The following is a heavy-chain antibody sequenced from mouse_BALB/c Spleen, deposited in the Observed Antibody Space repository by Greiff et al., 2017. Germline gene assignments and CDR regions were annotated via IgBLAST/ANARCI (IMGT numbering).Heavy chain of an antibody. CDR1: GDSITSGY. CDR3: ASGITTVEGYFDV. V-gene: IGHV3-8*02. D-gene: IGHD1-1*01. Sequence: EVQLVESGPSLVKPSQTLSLTCSVTGDSITSGYWNWIRKFPGNKLEYMGYISYSGSTYYNPSLKSRISITRDTSKNQYYLQLNSVTTEDTATYYCASGITTVEGYFDVWGAGTTVTVSS. CDR2: ISYSGST. J-gene: IGHJ1*01.